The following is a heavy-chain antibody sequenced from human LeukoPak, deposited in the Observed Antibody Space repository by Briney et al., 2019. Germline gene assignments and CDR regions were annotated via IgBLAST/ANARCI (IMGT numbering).Heavy chain of an antibody. V-gene: IGHV1-18*04. CDR3: ARDLFHYYDSSGYGY. D-gene: IGHD3-22*01. CDR2: ISAYNGNT. Sequence: ASVKVSCKASGYTFTGYHMHWVRQAPGQGLEWMGWISAYNGNTNYAQKLQGRVTMTTDTSTSTAYMELRSLRSDDTAVYYCARDLFHYYDSSGYGYWGQGTLVTVSS. CDR1: GYTFTGYH. J-gene: IGHJ4*02.